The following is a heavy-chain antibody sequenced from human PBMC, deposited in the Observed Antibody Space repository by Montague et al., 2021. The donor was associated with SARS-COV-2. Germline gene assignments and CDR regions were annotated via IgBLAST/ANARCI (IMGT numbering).Heavy chain of an antibody. D-gene: IGHD2-21*01. CDR3: ARHLAYCAGDCYPDYFDY. Sequence: SETLSLTYTVSGGSLSSGLFYWGWIRQPPGKGLEWIGSIHNGGTTTNNPSLKSRVTLSADSSKNQFSLRLDSMTAADTAVYYCARHLAYCAGDCYPDYFDYWGLGTLVTVSS. V-gene: IGHV4-39*01. CDR2: IHNGGTT. J-gene: IGHJ4*02. CDR1: GGSLSSGLFY.